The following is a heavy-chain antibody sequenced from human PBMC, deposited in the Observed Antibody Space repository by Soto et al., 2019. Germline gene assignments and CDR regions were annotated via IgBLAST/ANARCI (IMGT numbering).Heavy chain of an antibody. CDR2: ISAYNGNT. J-gene: IGHJ5*02. D-gene: IGHD6-13*01. Sequence: AKPSWKDCRYGKASNALCSPQQSTRQGLEWMGWISAYNGNTNYAQKLQGRVTMTTDTSTSTAYMELRSLRSDDTAVYYCAREGYSRSWYSQDWFDIWGERTQV. CDR1: RYGKASNA. CDR3: AREGYSRSWYSQDWFDI. V-gene: IGHV1-18*04.